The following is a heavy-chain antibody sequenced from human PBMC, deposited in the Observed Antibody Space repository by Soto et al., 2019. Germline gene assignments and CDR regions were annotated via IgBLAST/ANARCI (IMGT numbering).Heavy chain of an antibody. CDR2: IISIFGTA. CDR1: GGTFSSYA. D-gene: IGHD6-19*01. V-gene: IGHV1-69*13. Sequence: ASVKVSCKASGGTFSSYAISWVRQAPGQGLEWMGGIISIFGTANYAQKFQGRVTITADESTSTAYMELSSLRSEDTAVYYCARGRIAVAGRDFDNWGQGTLVTVSS. J-gene: IGHJ4*02. CDR3: ARGRIAVAGRDFDN.